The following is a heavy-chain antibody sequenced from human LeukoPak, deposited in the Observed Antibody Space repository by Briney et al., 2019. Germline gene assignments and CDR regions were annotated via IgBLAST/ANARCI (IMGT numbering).Heavy chain of an antibody. CDR3: ARGVRRITIFGVAPYYYYYYMDV. CDR1: GGSFSGYY. CDR2: INHSGST. D-gene: IGHD3-3*01. V-gene: IGHV4-34*01. J-gene: IGHJ6*03. Sequence: KSSETLSLTCAVYGGSFSGYYWSWIRQPPGKGLEWIGEINHSGSTNYNPSLKSRVSISVDTSKNQFSLKLSSVTAADTAVYYCARGVRRITIFGVAPYYYYYYMDVWGKGTTVTVSS.